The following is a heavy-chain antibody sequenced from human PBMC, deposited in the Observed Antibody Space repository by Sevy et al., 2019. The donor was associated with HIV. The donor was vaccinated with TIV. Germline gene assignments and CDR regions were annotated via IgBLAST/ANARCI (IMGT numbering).Heavy chain of an antibody. CDR1: GFTFSHFG. CDR2: ISYDGTNK. D-gene: IGHD1-26*01. Sequence: LSLTCAASGFTFSHFGMHWVRQAPGKGLEWVAVISYDGTNKYYADSVKGRFTISRDNSKNTRYLQMNSLRAEDTAVYYCAKDLLQLTIKELAQDYYYGMDVWGQGTTVTVSS. CDR3: AKDLLQLTIKELAQDYYYGMDV. V-gene: IGHV3-30*18. J-gene: IGHJ6*02.